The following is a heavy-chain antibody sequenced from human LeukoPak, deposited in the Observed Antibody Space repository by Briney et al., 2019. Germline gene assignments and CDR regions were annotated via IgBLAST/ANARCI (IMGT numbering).Heavy chain of an antibody. J-gene: IGHJ4*02. D-gene: IGHD6-13*01. V-gene: IGHV4-39*06. CDR1: GGSISSSGYY. CDR2: IYYSGTT. CDR3: ARGIARIAAAGDFDY. Sequence: SETLSLTCTVSGGSISSSGYYWGWIRQPPGKGLEWIGSIYYSGTTYYNPSLKSRVTISVDTSKNQFPLKLSSVTAADTAVYYCARGIARIAAAGDFDYWGQGTLVTVSS.